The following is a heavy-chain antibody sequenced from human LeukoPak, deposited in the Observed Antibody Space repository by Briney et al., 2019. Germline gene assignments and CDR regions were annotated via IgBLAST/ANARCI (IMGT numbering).Heavy chain of an antibody. CDR1: GYTFTGYY. V-gene: IGHV1-2*06. Sequence: GASVKVSCKASGYTFTGYYMHLVRQAPGQGLEWMGRINSNSGGTNYAQKFQGRVTMTRDTSISTAYMELSRLRSDDTAVYYCARIDSSGYYSYYYFDYWGQGTLVTVSS. CDR2: INSNSGGT. CDR3: ARIDSSGYYSYYYFDY. J-gene: IGHJ4*02. D-gene: IGHD3-22*01.